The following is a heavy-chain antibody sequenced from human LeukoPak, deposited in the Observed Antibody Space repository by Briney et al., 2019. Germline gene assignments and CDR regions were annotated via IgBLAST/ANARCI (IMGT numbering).Heavy chain of an antibody. Sequence: SETLSLTCTVSGGSISSYYWSWIRQPAGKGLGWIGRIYTSGSTNYNPSLKSRVTMSVDTSKNQFSLKLSSVTAADTAVYYCAREQGSDYDFWSGYSRSYMDVWGKGTTVTVSS. D-gene: IGHD3-3*01. J-gene: IGHJ6*03. CDR1: GGSISSYY. CDR3: AREQGSDYDFWSGYSRSYMDV. V-gene: IGHV4-4*07. CDR2: IYTSGST.